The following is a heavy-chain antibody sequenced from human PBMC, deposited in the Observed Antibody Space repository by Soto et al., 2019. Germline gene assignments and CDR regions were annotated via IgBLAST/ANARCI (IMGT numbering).Heavy chain of an antibody. CDR2: INPNSGGT. CDR1: GYTFTGYY. J-gene: IGHJ6*02. V-gene: IGHV1-2*04. CDR3: ARDSESAYCSGGTCYPGDYYYGMDV. D-gene: IGHD2-15*01. Sequence: QVQLVQSGAEVKKPGASVKVSCKASGYTFTGYYMHWVRQAPGQGLEWMGWINPNSGGTNYAQKVQGWVTMTRDTSISTAYMELSRLRSDDTAVYYCARDSESAYCSGGTCYPGDYYYGMDVWGQGTPVTVSS.